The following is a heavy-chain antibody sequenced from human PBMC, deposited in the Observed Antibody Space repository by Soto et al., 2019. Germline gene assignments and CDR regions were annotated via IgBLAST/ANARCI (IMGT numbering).Heavy chain of an antibody. CDR2: ISSSGYI. Sequence: WESLRLSCAASGFNFSSYTINWVRQAPGKRLEWLSSISSSGYIFSTDSVRGRFTISRDNAKNSVYLQINSLRAEDTAVYFCARECSGGSCYTGMEVWGQGTTVTV. D-gene: IGHD2-15*01. V-gene: IGHV3-21*01. CDR3: ARECSGGSCYTGMEV. CDR1: GFNFSSYT. J-gene: IGHJ6*02.